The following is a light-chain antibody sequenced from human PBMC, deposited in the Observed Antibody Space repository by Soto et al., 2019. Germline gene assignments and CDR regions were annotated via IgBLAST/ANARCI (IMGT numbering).Light chain of an antibody. CDR3: LQHRSYPRT. CDR1: QDISPD. CDR2: HAS. V-gene: IGKV1-17*01. J-gene: IGKJ4*01. Sequence: DIQITQSPSSLSTSVGDRVTITCRASQDISPDLAWYQQKPEKAPKRLIYHASTLQSGVPSRFSGSGSGTEFTLTISSLQPEDFATYYCLQHRSYPRTFGGGTKVEI.